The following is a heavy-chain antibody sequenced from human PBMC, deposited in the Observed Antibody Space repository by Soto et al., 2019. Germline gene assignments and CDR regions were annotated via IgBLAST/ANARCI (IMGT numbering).Heavy chain of an antibody. CDR1: GYTFSHYY. V-gene: IGHV1-2*02. CDR2: ISTKSGGA. Sequence: GASVKVSCKAGGYTFSHYYIQWVRQAPGQGLEYMGWISTKSGGAAYAQTFRDRVTMTRVTSANFDYSLLSSLTTDDTAVYYCARFVRGLRWHLDSWGQGTLVTVSS. J-gene: IGHJ4*02. CDR3: ARFVRGLRWHLDS. D-gene: IGHD2-21*01.